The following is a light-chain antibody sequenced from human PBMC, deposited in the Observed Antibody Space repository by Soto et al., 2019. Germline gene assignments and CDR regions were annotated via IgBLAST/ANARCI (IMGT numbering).Light chain of an antibody. CDR1: QSVSYSY. CDR3: QQYGSSLPWT. J-gene: IGKJ1*01. V-gene: IGKV3-20*01. Sequence: EIVLTQSPVTLSLSPGERATLSCRASQSVSYSYLAWYQQKPGQAPRLLIYGASSRATGIPDRFSGSGSGTDFTLTISRLEPEDFAVYYCQQYGSSLPWTFGQGTKVEIK. CDR2: GAS.